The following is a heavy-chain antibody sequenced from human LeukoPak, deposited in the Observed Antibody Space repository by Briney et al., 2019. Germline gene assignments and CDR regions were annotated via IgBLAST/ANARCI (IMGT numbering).Heavy chain of an antibody. CDR1: GFSFDDYA. Sequence: GGSLRLSCAASGFSFDDYAMHWVRQAPGKGLEWVSGISWNSGTIGYADSVKGRFTISRDNAKNSPYLQMNSLRLEDTALYYCAKDITDYNSWYDYWGQGTLVTVSS. CDR2: ISWNSGTI. J-gene: IGHJ4*02. CDR3: AKDITDYNSWYDY. V-gene: IGHV3-9*01. D-gene: IGHD6-13*01.